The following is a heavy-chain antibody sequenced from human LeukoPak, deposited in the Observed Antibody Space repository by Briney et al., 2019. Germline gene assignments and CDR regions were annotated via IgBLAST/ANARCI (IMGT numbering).Heavy chain of an antibody. CDR2: INPNSGGT. D-gene: IGHD3-10*01. CDR1: GYTFNGYY. Sequence: GASVKVSCKASGYTFNGYYMHWVRQAPGQGLEWMGWINPNSGGTTYAQKFQGRVTMTRDTSISTAYMELSRLRSDDTAVYYCARRASLAYYYGYVDVWGKGTTVTISS. J-gene: IGHJ6*04. CDR3: ARRASLAYYYGYVDV. V-gene: IGHV1-2*02.